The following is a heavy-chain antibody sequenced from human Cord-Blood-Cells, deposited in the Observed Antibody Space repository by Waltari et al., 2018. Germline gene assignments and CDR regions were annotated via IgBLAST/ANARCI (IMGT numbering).Heavy chain of an antibody. J-gene: IGHJ4*02. D-gene: IGHD1-26*01. Sequence: QLQLQESGPGLVKPSATLSLTCTVSGGSISSSSYYWGWIRQPPGKGLEWIGSIYYSGCTYYNPSLKSRVTISVDTSKNQFSLKLSSVTAADTAVYYCASDSGSYYWGQGTLVTVSS. CDR2: IYYSGCT. V-gene: IGHV4-39*01. CDR1: GGSISSSSYY. CDR3: ASDSGSYY.